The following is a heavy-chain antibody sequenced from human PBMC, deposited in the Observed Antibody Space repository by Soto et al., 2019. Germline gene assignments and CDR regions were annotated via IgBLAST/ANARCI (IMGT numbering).Heavy chain of an antibody. CDR1: GGSISSGGYS. CDR2: IYHSGST. J-gene: IGHJ4*02. Sequence: SETLSLTCAVSGGSISSGGYSWSWIRQPPGKGLEWIGYIYHSGSTYYNPSLKSRVTISVDRSKNQFSLKLSSVTAADTAVYYCARDGSSSGFDYWGQGTLVTVSP. V-gene: IGHV4-30-2*01. CDR3: ARDGSSSGFDY. D-gene: IGHD6-6*01.